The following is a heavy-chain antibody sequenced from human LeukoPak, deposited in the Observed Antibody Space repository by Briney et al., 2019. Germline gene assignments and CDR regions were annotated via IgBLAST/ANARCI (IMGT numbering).Heavy chain of an antibody. CDR2: IIPILDIA. D-gene: IGHD6-13*01. CDR3: ASSIAAAAGDAFDI. V-gene: IGHV1-69*02. J-gene: IGHJ3*02. Sequence: SXXXQAPGXGLXXMGRIIPILDIANYAQKFQGRVTITADKSTSTAYMELSSLRSEDTAVYYCASSIAAAAGDAFDIWGQGTMVTVSS.